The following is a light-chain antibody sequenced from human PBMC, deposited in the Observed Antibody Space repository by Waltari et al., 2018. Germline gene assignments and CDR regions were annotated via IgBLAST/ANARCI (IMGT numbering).Light chain of an antibody. Sequence: QSALTQPASVSGSPGQSIAISCTGTSSDVGGYNYVSWYQHHPGKAPKLMISNVSNRPSGVSNRVSGSKSGNTASLTISGLQAEDEGDYYCASYRDTGTPWVFGGGTKVTVL. J-gene: IGLJ3*02. V-gene: IGLV2-14*01. CDR1: SSDVGGYNY. CDR2: NVS. CDR3: ASYRDTGTPWV.